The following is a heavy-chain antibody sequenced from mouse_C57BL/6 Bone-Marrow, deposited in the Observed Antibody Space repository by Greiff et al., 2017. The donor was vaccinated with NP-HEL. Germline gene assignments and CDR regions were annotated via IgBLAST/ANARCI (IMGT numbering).Heavy chain of an antibody. CDR2: FYPGSGSI. J-gene: IGHJ2*01. CDR3: ARHEATVVATDYFDY. Sequence: QVQLQQPGAELVKPGASVKLSCKASGYTFTEYTIHWVKQRSGQGLEWIGWFYPGSGSIKYNEKFKDKATLTADRSSSTVYMELSRLTSEDSAVYFCARHEATVVATDYFDYWGQGTTLTVSS. D-gene: IGHD1-1*01. V-gene: IGHV1-62-2*01. CDR1: GYTFTEYT.